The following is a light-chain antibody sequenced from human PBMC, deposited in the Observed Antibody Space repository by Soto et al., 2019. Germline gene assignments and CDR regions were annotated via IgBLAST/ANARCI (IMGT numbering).Light chain of an antibody. J-gene: IGKJ1*01. CDR2: GAS. V-gene: IGKV3-20*01. CDR1: QSVSGSS. CDR3: HQYASSPPRT. Sequence: IGLTTSPGALSLSPGERATLSCRASQSVSGSSLAWYQQRSGQAPRLLIYGASTRATDIPDRFSGSGSGTDFTLTISRLEPEDFAVYYCHQYASSPPRTFGQGTKVDIK.